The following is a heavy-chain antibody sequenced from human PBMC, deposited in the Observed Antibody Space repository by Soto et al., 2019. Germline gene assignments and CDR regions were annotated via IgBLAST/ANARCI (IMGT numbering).Heavy chain of an antibody. CDR2: IYYSGST. J-gene: IGHJ4*02. Sequence: QVQLQESGPGLVQPSETLSVTCSVSGGSISSHYWNWIRQPPGKGLEYIGYIYYSGSTNYNPSLKSRVTISIDTSTNQFSLRLNSVTPADTAVYYCARGIWEAGGNYFDLWGQGTLVTVSS. CDR1: GGSISSHY. V-gene: IGHV4-59*11. D-gene: IGHD2-15*01. CDR3: ARGIWEAGGNYFDL.